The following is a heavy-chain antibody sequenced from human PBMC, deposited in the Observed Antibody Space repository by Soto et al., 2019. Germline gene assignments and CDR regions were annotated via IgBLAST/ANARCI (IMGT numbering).Heavy chain of an antibody. V-gene: IGHV3-23*01. CDR2: SRGSDGST. CDR1: GFTFITYD. J-gene: IGHJ4*02. D-gene: IGHD7-27*01. CDR3: VKGNWGDY. Sequence: EVQLLESGGGSVQPGESLRLSCAASGFTFITYDMTWVRQAPGKGLEWVSVSRGSDGSTYYADSVKGRFTISRDNSKNTVYLQMNSLRADDTAIYYCVKGNWGDYWAQGTLVTVSS.